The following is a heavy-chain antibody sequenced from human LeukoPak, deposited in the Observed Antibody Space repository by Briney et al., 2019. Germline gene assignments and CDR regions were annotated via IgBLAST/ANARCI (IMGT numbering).Heavy chain of an antibody. V-gene: IGHV3-23*01. D-gene: IGHD2-21*01. CDR2: IFAGGGAA. CDR1: GFTFSDYA. Sequence: GGSLRLSCPVSGFTFSDYAMTWVRQAPGKGLVWVSSIFAGGGAALYAGSVRGRFTIFRDDSKSTLFLQMHSLRAEDTAIYYCAKNYSWVFDYWGQGTLVTVSS. J-gene: IGHJ4*02. CDR3: AKNYSWVFDY.